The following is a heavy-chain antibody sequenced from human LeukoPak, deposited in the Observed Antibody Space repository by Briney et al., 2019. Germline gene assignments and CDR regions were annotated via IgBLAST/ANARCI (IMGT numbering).Heavy chain of an antibody. D-gene: IGHD5-24*01. Sequence: GGSLRPSCAASGFAFSTSGMHWVRQAPGKGLEWVAVMSHDGSTKYYADSVKGRFTISRDTSKNTLYLQMNSLRAEDTAVYYCSKGDGYNYFLIDHWGQGTLVTVS. CDR3: SKGDGYNYFLIDH. V-gene: IGHV3-30*18. CDR1: GFAFSTSG. CDR2: MSHDGSTK. J-gene: IGHJ5*02.